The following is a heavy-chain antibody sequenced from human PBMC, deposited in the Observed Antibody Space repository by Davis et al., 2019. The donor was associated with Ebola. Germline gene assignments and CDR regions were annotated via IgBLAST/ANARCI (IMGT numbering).Heavy chain of an antibody. J-gene: IGHJ6*02. CDR1: GFTFSSYG. D-gene: IGHD4-17*01. CDR3: ARAATPDYGDYYYYYGMDV. V-gene: IGHV3-33*01. CDR2: MWYDGSKK. Sequence: PGGSLRLSCTASGFTFSSYGMHWVRQAPGKGLEWVAIMWYDGSKKYFSDSVKGRFTISRDNSKNTLYLQMNSLRDEDTAVYHCARAATPDYGDYYYYYGMDVWGQGTTVTVSS.